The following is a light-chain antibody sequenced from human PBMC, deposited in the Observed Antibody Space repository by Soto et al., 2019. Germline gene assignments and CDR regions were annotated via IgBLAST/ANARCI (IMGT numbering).Light chain of an antibody. CDR1: QSVSSNY. V-gene: IGKV3-20*01. J-gene: IGKJ1*01. CDR2: DAS. CDR3: LQYGSPPRT. Sequence: EIVLTQSPGNLSLSPGERATLSCRASQSVSSNYLAWYQQKFGQAPRLLIYDASSRATGVPDRFSGSGSGTDFSLTISRLEPEDFAVYYCLQYGSPPRTFGQGTTVEFK.